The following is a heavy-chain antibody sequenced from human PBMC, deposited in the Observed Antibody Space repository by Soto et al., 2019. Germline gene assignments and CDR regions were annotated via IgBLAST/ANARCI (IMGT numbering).Heavy chain of an antibody. CDR3: ARAPPRDYDSSGFDY. J-gene: IGHJ4*02. V-gene: IGHV3-53*01. CDR2: IYSGGST. Sequence: GGSLRLSCAASGFTVSSNYMSWVRQAPGKGLEWVSVIYSGGSTYYADSVKGRFTISRDNSKNTLYLQMNSLRAEDTAVYYCARAPPRDYDSSGFDYWGQGTLVTVSS. D-gene: IGHD3-22*01. CDR1: GFTVSSNY.